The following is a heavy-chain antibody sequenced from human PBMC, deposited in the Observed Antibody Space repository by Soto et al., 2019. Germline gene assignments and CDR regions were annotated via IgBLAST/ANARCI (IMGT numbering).Heavy chain of an antibody. CDR1: GDSVSSNSAA. CDR2: TYYRSKWYN. J-gene: IGHJ6*02. Sequence: SQTLSLTCAISGDSVSSNSAAWNWIRQSPSRGLEWLGRTYYRSKWYNDYAVSVKSRITINPDTSKNQFSLQLNSVTPEDTAVYYCARGHCSGGSCYFENYGVEVWGQGTTVTVTS. V-gene: IGHV6-1*01. CDR3: ARGHCSGGSCYFENYGVEV. D-gene: IGHD2-15*01.